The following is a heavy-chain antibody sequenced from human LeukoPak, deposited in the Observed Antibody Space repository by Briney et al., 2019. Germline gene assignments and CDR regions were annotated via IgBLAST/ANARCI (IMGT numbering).Heavy chain of an antibody. J-gene: IGHJ4*02. CDR3: ARSTAVVVTASTHFDY. CDR1: GYAFTYYY. V-gene: IGHV1-2*02. Sequence: ASVEVSCKASGYAFTYYYIHWVRQAPGQGLEWMGWINPNSGGTKYAQNFQGRVIMTRDTSISTAYMEVSRLTSDDTAVYYCARSTAVVVTASTHFDYWGQGTLVTVSS. D-gene: IGHD2-15*01. CDR2: INPNSGGT.